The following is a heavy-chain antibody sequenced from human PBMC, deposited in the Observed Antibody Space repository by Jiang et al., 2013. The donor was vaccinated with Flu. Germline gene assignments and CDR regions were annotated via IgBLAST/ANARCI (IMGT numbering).Heavy chain of an antibody. Sequence: MHWSGQAPGKGLEWVAFIRYDGSNKYYADSVKGRFTISRDNSKNTLYLQMNSLRAEDTAVYYCAKDLAGARYYYYGMDVWGQGTTVIVSS. D-gene: IGHD1-26*01. CDR3: AKDLAGARYYYYGMDV. CDR2: IRYDGSNK. J-gene: IGHJ6*02. V-gene: IGHV3-30*02.